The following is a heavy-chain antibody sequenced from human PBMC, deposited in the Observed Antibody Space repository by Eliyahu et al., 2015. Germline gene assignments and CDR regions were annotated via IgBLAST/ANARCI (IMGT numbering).Heavy chain of an antibody. J-gene: IGHJ6*03. Sequence: EVQLLESGGGLVQPGGSLRLSCAASGFTFSSYARSWVRQAPGKGLEWVSAISGSGGSTYYADSVKGRFTISRDNSKNTLYLQMNSLRAEDTAVYYCAKKSTKNWNYGLYYYMDVWGKGTTVTVSS. CDR3: AKKSTKNWNYGLYYYMDV. D-gene: IGHD1-7*01. CDR2: ISGSGGST. CDR1: GFTFSSYA. V-gene: IGHV3-23*01.